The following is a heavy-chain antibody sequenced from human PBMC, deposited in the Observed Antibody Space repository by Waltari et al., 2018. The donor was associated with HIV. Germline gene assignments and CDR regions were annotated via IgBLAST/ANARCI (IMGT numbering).Heavy chain of an antibody. V-gene: IGHV3-30*03. D-gene: IGHD3-10*01. J-gene: IGHJ4*02. CDR1: GFRFNDHG. CDR3: ARDSSRVLWFGESLPT. CDR2: MSDDGSKR. Sequence: QVQVVESGGGVVQPGRSLRLSCAASGFRFNDHGMHWVRQTPGKGLEWVAVMSDDGSKRFYVESVRGRFVVSRDNSKKIFYLQMNSLRPDDTAVYFCARDSSRVLWFGESLPTWGQGTLVSVSP.